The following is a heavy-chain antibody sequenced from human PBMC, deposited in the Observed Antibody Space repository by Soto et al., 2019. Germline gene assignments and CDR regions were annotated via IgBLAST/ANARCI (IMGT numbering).Heavy chain of an antibody. CDR2: ISYDGSNK. Sequence: QVQLVESGGGVVQPGRSLRLSCAASGFTLSSYAMHWVRQAPGKGLEWVAVISYDGSNKYHADSVKGRFTISRDNSKNTLYLQLNSLRAEDTAVYYCAREFGITVTPSFDYWGQGTLVTVSS. CDR3: AREFGITVTPSFDY. V-gene: IGHV3-30-3*01. CDR1: GFTLSSYA. D-gene: IGHD4-17*01. J-gene: IGHJ4*02.